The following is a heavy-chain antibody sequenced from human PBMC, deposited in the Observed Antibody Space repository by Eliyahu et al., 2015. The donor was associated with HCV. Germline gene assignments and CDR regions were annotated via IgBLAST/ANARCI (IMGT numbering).Heavy chain of an antibody. CDR2: IYYNGNT. CDR3: ARARKSYTHFDY. D-gene: IGHD3-10*01. Sequence: QVQLQEWGPGLVKLSETLSLTCTVSGGSISDYYWSWIRQPPGKGLEWIGNIYYNGNTNYNPSLKSRVTISVDTSKNQFSLKLSSVTAADTAVYYCARARKSYTHFDYWGQGTLVTVSS. V-gene: IGHV4-59*01. CDR1: GGSISDYY. J-gene: IGHJ4*02.